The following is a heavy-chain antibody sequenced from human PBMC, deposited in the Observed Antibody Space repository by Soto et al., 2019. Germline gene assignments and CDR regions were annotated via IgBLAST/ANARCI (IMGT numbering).Heavy chain of an antibody. V-gene: IGHV2-5*02. D-gene: IGHD3-3*01. CDR2: IYWDDDK. Sequence: QITLNESGPTVVRPTETLTLTCRFSGFSLTTSGVGVGWIRQSPGKAPEWLALIYWDDDKRSSASLKSRITITKDTSKNQVVLTVSDLDPTDTATYYCAHRVLRTVFGLVTTTAIYFDFWGQGTPVAVSS. CDR3: AHRVLRTVFGLVTTTAIYFDF. J-gene: IGHJ4*02. CDR1: GFSLTTSGVG.